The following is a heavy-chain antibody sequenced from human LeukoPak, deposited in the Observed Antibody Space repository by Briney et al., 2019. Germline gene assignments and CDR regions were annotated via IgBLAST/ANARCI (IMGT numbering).Heavy chain of an antibody. CDR1: GGSFSGYY. CDR3: ARGSGSYYYYYGMDV. D-gene: IGHD3-10*01. J-gene: IGHJ6*02. V-gene: IGHV4-34*01. CDR2: INHSGST. Sequence: SETLSLTCAVYGGSFSGYYWSWIRQPPGKGMEWIGEINHSGSTNYNPSLKSRVTISVDTSKNQFSLKLSSVTAADTAVYYCARGSGSYYYYYGMDVWGQGTTVTVSS.